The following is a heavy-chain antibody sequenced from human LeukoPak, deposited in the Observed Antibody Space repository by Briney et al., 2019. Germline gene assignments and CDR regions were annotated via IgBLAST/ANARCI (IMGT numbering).Heavy chain of an antibody. J-gene: IGHJ6*03. CDR1: GFTFSNYN. CDR3: ARDPYSGNYGTYYYYYMDV. D-gene: IGHD1-26*01. Sequence: PGGSLRLSCADPGFTFSNYNMNWVRQAPGKAMEWVSSITSSGTYTFYADSVKGRFTISRDNAKNSLYLQMDSLGPEDTAVYYCARDPYSGNYGTYYYYYMDVWGKGTTVTISS. V-gene: IGHV3-21*01. CDR2: ITSSGTYT.